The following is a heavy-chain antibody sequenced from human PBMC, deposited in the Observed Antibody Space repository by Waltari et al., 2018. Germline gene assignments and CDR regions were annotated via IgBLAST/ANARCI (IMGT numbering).Heavy chain of an antibody. CDR1: GGTFSSYA. Sequence: QVQLVQSGAEVKKPGSSVKVSCKASGGTFSSYAISWVRQAPGQGLEWMGRIIPILGTANYAQKFQGRVTITADKSTSTAYMELSSLRSEDTAVYYCARGGYSSSWYERGSYGMDVWGQGTTVTVSS. CDR2: IIPILGTA. CDR3: ARGGYSSSWYERGSYGMDV. J-gene: IGHJ6*02. D-gene: IGHD6-13*01. V-gene: IGHV1-69*08.